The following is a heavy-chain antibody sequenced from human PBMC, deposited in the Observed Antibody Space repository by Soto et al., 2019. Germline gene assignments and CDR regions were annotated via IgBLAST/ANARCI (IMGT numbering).Heavy chain of an antibody. Sequence: EVQLVASGGGLVKPGGSLRLSCAASGFPFSRYSLNWVRQAPGPGLEWVSSISSSSSYIYYADSVKGRFTISRDNAKNSLYLQMNSLRAEDTAVYYCARDLGGEQQLVPDAFDIWGQGTMVTVSS. J-gene: IGHJ3*02. CDR2: ISSSSSYI. D-gene: IGHD6-13*01. CDR1: GFPFSRYS. CDR3: ARDLGGEQQLVPDAFDI. V-gene: IGHV3-21*01.